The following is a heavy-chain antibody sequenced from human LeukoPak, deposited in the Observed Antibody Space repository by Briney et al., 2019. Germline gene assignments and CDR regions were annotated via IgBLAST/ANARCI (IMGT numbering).Heavy chain of an antibody. D-gene: IGHD4-17*01. V-gene: IGHV4-34*01. CDR3: ARARRDYGRSFDV. J-gene: IGHJ6*04. CDR1: GGSLSGYY. Sequence: SETLSLTCAVSGGSLSGYYWTWIRQPPGKGLEWTGEINHSGSTNYNPSLKSRVTISVDTSRKQFFLRLSSVTAADTAMYYCARARRDYGRSFDVWGKGTTVTVSS. CDR2: INHSGST.